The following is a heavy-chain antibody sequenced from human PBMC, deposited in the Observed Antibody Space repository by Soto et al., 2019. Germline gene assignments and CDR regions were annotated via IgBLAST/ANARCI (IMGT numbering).Heavy chain of an antibody. CDR2: IERGDDK. V-gene: IGHV2-70*01. CDR1: GFALTTTGMC. J-gene: IGHJ4*02. CDR3: ARMLKRGTSDWIQIDY. Sequence: SGPTLVNPXQTLTLTCTVSGFALTTTGMCVTCIRQPPGKALEWLALIERGDDKNYNTSLMTRLTLSKGTSKNQVVLTMTNMDPVDTGTYYCARMLKRGTSDWIQIDYWGQGTLVTVSS. D-gene: IGHD3-9*01.